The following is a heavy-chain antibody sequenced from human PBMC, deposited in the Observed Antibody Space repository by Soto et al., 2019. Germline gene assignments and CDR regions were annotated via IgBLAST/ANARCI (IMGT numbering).Heavy chain of an antibody. V-gene: IGHV5-10-1*03. Sequence: EVQLVQSGAEVKKPGESLRISCKGSGYSFTSYWISWVRQMPGKGLEWMGRIDPSDSYTNYSPSFQGHVTISADKSISTAYLQWSSLKASDTAMYYCATTSVPSYSNYDPHAFDIWGQGTMVTVSS. CDR3: ATTSVPSYSNYDPHAFDI. D-gene: IGHD4-4*01. CDR2: IDPSDSYT. CDR1: GYSFTSYW. J-gene: IGHJ3*02.